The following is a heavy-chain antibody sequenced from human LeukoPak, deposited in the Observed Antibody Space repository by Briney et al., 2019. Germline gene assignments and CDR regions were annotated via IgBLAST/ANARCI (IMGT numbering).Heavy chain of an antibody. Sequence: SGGSLRLSCAASGFTFSSYGMHWVRQAPGKGLEWVAVIWYDGSNKYYADSVKGRLTISRDNSKNTLYLQMNSLRAEDTAVYYCAKDHRYGGNAHFDYWGQGTLVTVSS. CDR3: AKDHRYGGNAHFDY. J-gene: IGHJ4*02. V-gene: IGHV3-33*06. D-gene: IGHD4-23*01. CDR1: GFTFSSYG. CDR2: IWYDGSNK.